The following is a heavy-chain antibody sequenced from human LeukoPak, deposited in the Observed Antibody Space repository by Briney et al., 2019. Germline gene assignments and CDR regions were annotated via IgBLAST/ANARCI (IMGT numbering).Heavy chain of an antibody. V-gene: IGHV3-30*02. Sequence: GGSLRLSCAASGFIFTTHGMHWVRQAPGKGLEWLAFIRYDGSNKYYADSVKGRFTISRDNSKNTLYLQMNSLRAEDTAVYYCAAHYRYDSSGYYPYYFDYWGQGTLVTVSS. CDR3: AAHYRYDSSGYYPYYFDY. D-gene: IGHD3-22*01. J-gene: IGHJ4*02. CDR2: IRYDGSNK. CDR1: GFIFTTHG.